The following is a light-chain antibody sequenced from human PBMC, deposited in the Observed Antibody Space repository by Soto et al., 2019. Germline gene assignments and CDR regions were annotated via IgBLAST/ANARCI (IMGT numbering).Light chain of an antibody. Sequence: EIVLTQSPGTLSLSPGERATLSCRASQSASSNYLAWYQQKPGQAPRLLVYGASSRATAIPDRFSGSGSGTAFALTISRLEPEDFAVYYCHQYGTSPLTFGGGTKVEIK. J-gene: IGKJ4*01. V-gene: IGKV3-20*01. CDR3: HQYGTSPLT. CDR2: GAS. CDR1: QSASSNY.